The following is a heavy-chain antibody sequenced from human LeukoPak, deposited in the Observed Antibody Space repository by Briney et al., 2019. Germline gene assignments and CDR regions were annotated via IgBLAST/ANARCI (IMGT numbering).Heavy chain of an antibody. CDR2: IIPIFGTA. CDR3: ARSIFLVGAPTSDY. D-gene: IGHD1-26*01. CDR1: GGTFSSYA. V-gene: IGHV1-69*05. J-gene: IGHJ4*02. Sequence: ASVKVSCKASGGTFSSYAISWVRQAPGQGLEWMGGIIPIFGTANYAQKFRGRVTITTDESTSTAYMELSSLRSEDTAVYYCARSIFLVGAPTSDYWGQGTLVTVSS.